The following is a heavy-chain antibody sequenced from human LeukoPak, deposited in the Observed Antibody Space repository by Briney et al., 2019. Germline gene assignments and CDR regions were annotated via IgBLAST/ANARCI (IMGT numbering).Heavy chain of an antibody. CDR1: GGTFSSYA. J-gene: IGHJ3*02. D-gene: IGHD2-2*01. V-gene: IGHV1-69*05. Sequence: SVKVSCKASGGTFSSYAISWVRQAPGQGLEWMGGLIPIYGTANYAQKFQSRVTITTYEFTSTAYMELSSLRAEDTAVYYSARGVGGSSSTSCYDAFDIWGQGTIVPVS. CDR2: LIPIYGTA. CDR3: ARGVGGSSSTSCYDAFDI.